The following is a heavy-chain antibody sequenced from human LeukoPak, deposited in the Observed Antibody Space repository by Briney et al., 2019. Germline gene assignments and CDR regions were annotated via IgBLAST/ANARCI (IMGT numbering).Heavy chain of an antibody. CDR2: ISSSGTTI. D-gene: IGHD2-15*01. CDR1: GFTFSSYE. V-gene: IGHV3-48*03. Sequence: GGSLRLSCAASGFTFSSYEMNWVRQAPGKGLGWVSYISSSGTTIYYADSVKGRFTISRDNAKNSLYLQMNSLRAEDTAVYYCARVGVVVAATGNLWFDPWGQGTLVTVSS. CDR3: ARVGVVVAATGNLWFDP. J-gene: IGHJ5*02.